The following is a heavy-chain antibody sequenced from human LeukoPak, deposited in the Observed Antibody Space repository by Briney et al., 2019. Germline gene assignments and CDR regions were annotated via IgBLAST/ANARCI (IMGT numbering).Heavy chain of an antibody. CDR3: ASPSQAAEKTYYFDY. CDR1: GFTFSSYA. CDR2: ISYDGSNK. J-gene: IGHJ4*02. V-gene: IGHV3-30-3*01. D-gene: IGHD6-13*01. Sequence: PGGSLRLSCAASGFTFSSYAMHWVRQAPGKGLEWVAVISYDGSNKYYADSVKGRFTISRDNSKNTLYLQMNSLRAEDTAVYYCASPSQAAEKTYYFDYWGQGTLVTVSS.